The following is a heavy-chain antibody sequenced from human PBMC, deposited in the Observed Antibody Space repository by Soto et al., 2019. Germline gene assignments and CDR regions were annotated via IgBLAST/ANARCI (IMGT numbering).Heavy chain of an antibody. D-gene: IGHD3-22*01. CDR2: IIPIFGTA. Sequence: ASVKVSCKASGGTFSSYAISWVRQAPGQGLEWMGGIIPIFGTANYAQKFQGRVTITADESTSTAYMELSSLRSEDTAVYYCARALTPYYYDSSGYSPINYYYYYYGMDVWGQGTTVTVSS. CDR1: GGTFSSYA. CDR3: ARALTPYYYDSSGYSPINYYYYYYGMDV. J-gene: IGHJ6*02. V-gene: IGHV1-69*13.